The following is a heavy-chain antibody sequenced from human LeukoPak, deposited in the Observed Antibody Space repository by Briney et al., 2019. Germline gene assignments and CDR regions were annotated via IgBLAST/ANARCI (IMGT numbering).Heavy chain of an antibody. CDR3: ARPAYYDILTGYAYFGAFDI. J-gene: IGHJ3*02. CDR1: EYSFSSYW. D-gene: IGHD3-9*01. V-gene: IGHV5-51*01. Sequence: GESLKISCKGSEYSFSSYWIGWMRQMPGKGLEWMGIIYPGDSDTRYSPSFQGQVTISADKSISTAYLQWSSLKASDTAMYYCARPAYYDILTGYAYFGAFDIWGQGTMVTVSS. CDR2: IYPGDSDT.